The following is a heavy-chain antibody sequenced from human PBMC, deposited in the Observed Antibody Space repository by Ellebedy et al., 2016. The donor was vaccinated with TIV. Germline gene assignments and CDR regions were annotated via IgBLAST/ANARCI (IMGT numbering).Heavy chain of an antibody. D-gene: IGHD2-21*02. CDR3: ATGNCDNDCDPLGRWFDP. CDR2: IQNDGRIQ. V-gene: IGHV3-30*02. J-gene: IGHJ5*02. CDR1: GFAFSTFG. Sequence: GESLKISCAASGFAFSTFGMHWVRQAPGKGPEWVAFIQNDGRIQYYADSVKGRFTISRDNSQSTLSLEMNSLRAEDTAVYYCATGNCDNDCDPLGRWFDPWGQGALVTVSS.